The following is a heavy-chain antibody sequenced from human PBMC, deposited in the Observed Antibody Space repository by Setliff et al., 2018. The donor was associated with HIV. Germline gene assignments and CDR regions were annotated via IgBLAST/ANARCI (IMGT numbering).Heavy chain of an antibody. CDR3: ARDGGPGSGWGDYSYYYNMDV. CDR1: GYMFIAYG. D-gene: IGHD6-19*01. V-gene: IGHV1-18*01. CDR2: ISAYNGNT. Sequence: GASVKVSCKTSGYMFIAYGMSWVRQAPGQGLEWMGWISAYNGNTNYAQKLQGRVTMTTDTSTSTAYMELRSLRSDDTAVYYCARDGGPGSGWGDYSYYYNMDVWGKGTTVTVS. J-gene: IGHJ6*03.